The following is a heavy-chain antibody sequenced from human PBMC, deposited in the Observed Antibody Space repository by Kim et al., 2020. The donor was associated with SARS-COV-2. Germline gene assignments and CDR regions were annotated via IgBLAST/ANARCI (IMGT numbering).Heavy chain of an antibody. Sequence: GGSLRLSCAASGFTFSSYSMNWVRQAPGKGLEWVSSISSSSSYIYYADSVKGRFTISRDNAKNSLYLQMNSLRAEDTAVYYCARDTNKYSSSWGYYYYGMDVWGQGTTVTVSS. CDR1: GFTFSSYS. V-gene: IGHV3-21*01. CDR2: ISSSSSYI. J-gene: IGHJ6*02. D-gene: IGHD6-13*01. CDR3: ARDTNKYSSSWGYYYYGMDV.